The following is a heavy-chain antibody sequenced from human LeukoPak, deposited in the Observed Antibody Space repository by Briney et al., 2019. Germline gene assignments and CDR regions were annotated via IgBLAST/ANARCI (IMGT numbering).Heavy chain of an antibody. CDR2: ISYDGSNK. J-gene: IGHJ4*02. CDR1: GFTFSSYG. CDR3: AKDWGKGFRYPFAVAGNFDY. V-gene: IGHV3-30*18. Sequence: PGGSLRLSCAASGFTFSSYGMHWVRQAPGKGLEWVAVISYDGSNKYYADSVKGRFTISRDNSKNTLYLQMNSLRAEDTAIYYCAKDWGKGFRYPFAVAGNFDYWGQGTLVTVSS. D-gene: IGHD6-19*01.